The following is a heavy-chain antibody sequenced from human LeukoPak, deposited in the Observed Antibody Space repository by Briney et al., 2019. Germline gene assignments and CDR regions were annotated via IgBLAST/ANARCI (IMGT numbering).Heavy chain of an antibody. V-gene: IGHV4-59*01. Sequence: PSETLSLTCTVSGGSISSYYWSWIRQPPEKGLEWIGYIYYSGSTNYNPSLKSRVTISVDTSKNQFSLKLSSVTAADTAVYYCARPLGGTGWFDPRGQGTLVTVSS. CDR2: IYYSGST. CDR3: ARPLGGTGWFDP. J-gene: IGHJ5*02. CDR1: GGSISSYY. D-gene: IGHD6-19*01.